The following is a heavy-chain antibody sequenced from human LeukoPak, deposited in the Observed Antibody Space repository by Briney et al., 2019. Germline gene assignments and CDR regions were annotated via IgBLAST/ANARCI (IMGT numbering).Heavy chain of an antibody. CDR1: GFTFSSYA. J-gene: IGHJ4*02. Sequence: GGSLRLSCAASGFTFSSYALSWVRQAPGKGLKWVSGISGSGGRTYYADSVKGRFTISRDNSKNKLYLQMNSLRAEDTAIYYCATDFSSSSPTGFDYWGQGTLVTVSS. CDR3: ATDFSSSSPTGFDY. D-gene: IGHD6-13*01. V-gene: IGHV3-23*01. CDR2: ISGSGGRT.